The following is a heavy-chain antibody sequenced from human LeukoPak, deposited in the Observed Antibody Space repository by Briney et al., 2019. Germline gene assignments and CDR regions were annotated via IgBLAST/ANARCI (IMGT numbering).Heavy chain of an antibody. J-gene: IGHJ4*02. CDR1: GGSISSSSYY. V-gene: IGHV4-39*01. D-gene: IGHD4-11*01. CDR2: IYYSGST. Sequence: SETLSLTCTVSGGSISSSSYYWGWIRQPPGKGLEWIGSIYYSGSTYYNPSLKSRVTISVDTSKNQFSLKLSSVTAADTAVYYCARGRMYTVKAPFEYWGQGTLVTVSS. CDR3: ARGRMYTVKAPFEY.